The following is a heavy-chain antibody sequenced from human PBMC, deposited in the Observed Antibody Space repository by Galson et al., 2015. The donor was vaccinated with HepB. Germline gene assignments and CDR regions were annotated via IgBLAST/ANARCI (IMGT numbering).Heavy chain of an antibody. V-gene: IGHV3-21*01. CDR2: ISSSSSYI. J-gene: IGHJ3*02. Sequence: SLRLSCAASGFTFSSYSMNWVRQAPGKGLEWVSSISSSSSYIYYADSVKGRFTISRDNAKNSLYLQMNSLRAEDTAVYYCARDLGYCSSTSCYEGPLDAFDIWGQGTMVTVSS. CDR3: ARDLGYCSSTSCYEGPLDAFDI. CDR1: GFTFSSYS. D-gene: IGHD2-2*03.